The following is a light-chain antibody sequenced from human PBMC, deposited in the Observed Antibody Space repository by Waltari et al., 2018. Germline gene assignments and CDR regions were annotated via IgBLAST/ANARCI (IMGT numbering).Light chain of an antibody. CDR3: HLWDSSSVNWV. V-gene: IGLV3-21*04. CDR2: YDN. Sequence: SYVPTQPPSVSVAPGKTASITCGGDDLVSKSVHWFHQKPAQAPVLFFYYDNDRPSGIPERFSGSNSGNTATLTISRVEAGDRADYYCHLWDSSSVNWVFGGGTKLTV. J-gene: IGLJ3*02. CDR1: DLVSKS.